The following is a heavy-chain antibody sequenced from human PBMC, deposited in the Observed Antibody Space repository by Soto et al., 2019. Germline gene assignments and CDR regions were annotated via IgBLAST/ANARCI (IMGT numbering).Heavy chain of an antibody. CDR2: INAGNGNT. CDR3: ATTEPGYCSGGSCYELDD. J-gene: IGHJ4*02. V-gene: IGHV1-3*01. CDR1: GYTFTSYA. D-gene: IGHD2-15*01. Sequence: ASVKVSCKASGYTFTSYAMHWVRQAPGQRLEWMGWINAGNGNTKYSQKFQGRVTITGDTSASTAYMELSSLRSEDTAVYYCATTEPGYCSGGSCYELDDWGQGTLVTVSS.